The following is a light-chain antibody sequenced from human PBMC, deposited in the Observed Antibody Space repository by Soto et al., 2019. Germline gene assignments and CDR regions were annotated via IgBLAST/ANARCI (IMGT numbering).Light chain of an antibody. J-gene: IGKJ4*01. CDR3: QQYNNWPPLT. Sequence: EIVMTQSPATLSVSPGERGTLSCRASQSVSSNLAWYQQRPGQAPRLLIYGASTRATGIPARFSGSGSGTEFTLTISSLQSEEFAVYYCQQYNNWPPLTFGGGTKVEIK. CDR2: GAS. CDR1: QSVSSN. V-gene: IGKV3-15*01.